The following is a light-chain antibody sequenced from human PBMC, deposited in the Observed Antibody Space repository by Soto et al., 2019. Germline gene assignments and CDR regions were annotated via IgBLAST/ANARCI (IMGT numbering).Light chain of an antibody. CDR2: AAS. CDR1: QNIINY. Sequence: DIQMTQSPSSLSASVGDRVTITCRASQNIINYLNWYQQKPGKAPKLLIYAASSLQTGVPSRFSGSGAATDFTLNISSLQPEDFATYYCQQSHSNPRTCGQGTKVDI. J-gene: IGKJ1*01. V-gene: IGKV1-39*01. CDR3: QQSHSNPRT.